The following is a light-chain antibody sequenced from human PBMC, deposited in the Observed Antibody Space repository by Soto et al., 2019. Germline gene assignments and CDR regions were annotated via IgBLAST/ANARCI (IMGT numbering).Light chain of an antibody. Sequence: QSALTQPASVSGSPGQSITISCTGTSSDVGGYNYVSWYQQHPGKAPKLMIYDVSNRPSGVSNRFSGSKSGNTAALTISGLQAEDEADYYFSSYTSSSTPLFGGGPKVTFL. CDR3: SSYTSSSTPL. CDR2: DVS. V-gene: IGLV2-14*01. J-gene: IGLJ2*01. CDR1: SSDVGGYNY.